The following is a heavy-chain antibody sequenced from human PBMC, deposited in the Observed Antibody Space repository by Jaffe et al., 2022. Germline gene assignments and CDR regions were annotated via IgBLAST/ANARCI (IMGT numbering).Heavy chain of an antibody. V-gene: IGHV3-73*02. J-gene: IGHJ5*02. CDR1: GFTFSGSA. Sequence: EVQLVESGGGLVQPGGSLKLSCAASGFTFSGSAMHWVRQASGKGLEWVGRIRSKANSYATAYAASVKGRFTISRDDSKNTAYLQMNSLKTEDTAVYYCTRTGPGLLWFRASPGWFDPWGQGTLVTVSS. CDR2: IRSKANSYAT. CDR3: TRTGPGLLWFRASPGWFDP. D-gene: IGHD3-10*01.